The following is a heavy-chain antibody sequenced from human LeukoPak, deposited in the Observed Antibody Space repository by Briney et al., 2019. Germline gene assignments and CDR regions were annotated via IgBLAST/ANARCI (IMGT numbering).Heavy chain of an antibody. CDR3: ARNRITIFPGDAFDI. V-gene: IGHV1-46*01. Sequence: ASVKVSCKASGYTFTSYYMHWVRQAPGQGLEWMGIINPSGGSTSYAQKFQGRVTMTRDMSTSTDYMELSSLRSEDTAVYYCARNRITIFPGDAFDIWGQGTMVTVSS. CDR2: INPSGGST. J-gene: IGHJ3*02. D-gene: IGHD3-9*01. CDR1: GYTFTSYY.